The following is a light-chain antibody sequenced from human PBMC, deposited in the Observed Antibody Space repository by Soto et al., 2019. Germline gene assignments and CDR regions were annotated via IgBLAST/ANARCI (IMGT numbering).Light chain of an antibody. V-gene: IGKV3-15*01. CDR1: QSVFSSY. CDR2: GAS. J-gene: IGKJ1*01. CDR3: QQYNDWPQT. Sequence: EIVLTQSPGTLSLSPGERATLSCRASQSVFSSYLAWYQKKPGQAPRLLIYGASSRATGIPARFSGSGSGTDFTLTISSLQSEDFAVYYCQQYNDWPQTFGQGTKVDIK.